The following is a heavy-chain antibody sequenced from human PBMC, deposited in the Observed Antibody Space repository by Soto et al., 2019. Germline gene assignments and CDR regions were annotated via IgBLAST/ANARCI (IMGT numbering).Heavy chain of an antibody. CDR1: GFTFSSYS. V-gene: IGHV3-21*01. D-gene: IGHD2-15*01. CDR3: AAGCSGGSCYSGFGY. J-gene: IGHJ4*02. CDR2: ISSSSSYI. Sequence: EVQLVESGGGLVQPGGSLRLSCAASGFTFSSYSMNWVRQAPGKGLEWVSSISSSSSYIYYADSVKGRFTISRDNAKNSLYLQMNSLRAEDTAVYYCAAGCSGGSCYSGFGYWGQGTLVTVSS.